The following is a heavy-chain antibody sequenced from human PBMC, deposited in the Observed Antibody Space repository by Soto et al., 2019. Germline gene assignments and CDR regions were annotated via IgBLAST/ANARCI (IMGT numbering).Heavy chain of an antibody. V-gene: IGHV3-15*07. CDR1: GFTFSNAW. CDR3: TTLESITMVRGPI. CDR2: IKSKTDGGTT. D-gene: IGHD3-10*01. J-gene: IGHJ3*02. Sequence: GGSLRLSCAASGFTFSNAWMNWVRQAPGKGLELVGRIKSKTDGGTTDYAAPVKGRFTISRDDSKNTLYLQMNSLKTEDTAVYYCTTLESITMVRGPIWGQGTMVTVSS.